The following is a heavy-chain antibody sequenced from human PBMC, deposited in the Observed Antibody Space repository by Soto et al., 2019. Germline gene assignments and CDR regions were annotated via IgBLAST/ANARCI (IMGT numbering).Heavy chain of an antibody. CDR1: GYSFAGYW. V-gene: IGHV5-10-1*01. J-gene: IGHJ4*02. CDR3: ARHLLPDYYFDY. Sequence: PGEALNLSFKGSGYSFAGYWITWVRPPPGKGMEWMGRIDPSDSYTSYSPSFQGHVTISADKSISTAYLQWSSLRASDTAMYYCARHLLPDYYFDYWGQGTLVTVSS. CDR2: IDPSDSYT.